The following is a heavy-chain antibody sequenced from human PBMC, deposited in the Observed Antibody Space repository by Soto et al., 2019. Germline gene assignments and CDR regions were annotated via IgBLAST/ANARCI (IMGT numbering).Heavy chain of an antibody. CDR3: AKDKGWRSAFDI. J-gene: IGHJ3*02. D-gene: IGHD2-15*01. Sequence: EVQLLESGGGLVQPGGSLRLSCAASGFTFSSYALTWVRQAPGKGLEWVSTFSSSDGRTYYPDSVKGRFTISRDNSKSTLYLQMNSLRAEDTAVYFCAKDKGWRSAFDIWGQGTMVTVSS. CDR2: FSSSDGRT. CDR1: GFTFSSYA. V-gene: IGHV3-23*01.